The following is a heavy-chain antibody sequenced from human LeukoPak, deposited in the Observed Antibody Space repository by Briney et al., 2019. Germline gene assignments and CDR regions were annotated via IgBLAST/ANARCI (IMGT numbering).Heavy chain of an antibody. CDR2: VYHSGST. J-gene: IGHJ4*02. Sequence: PSETLSLTCAVSGGSISSSNWWSWVRQPPGKGLEWIGEVYHSGSTNYNQYLKSRVTISVDKSKNQFSLKLSSVTAADTAVYYCARVLTMVRGVIRDWGQGTLVTVSS. CDR3: ARVLTMVRGVIRD. D-gene: IGHD3-10*01. CDR1: GGSISSSNW. V-gene: IGHV4-4*02.